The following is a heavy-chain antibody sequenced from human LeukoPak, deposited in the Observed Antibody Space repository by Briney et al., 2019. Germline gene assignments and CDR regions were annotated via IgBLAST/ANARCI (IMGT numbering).Heavy chain of an antibody. Sequence: GGSLRLSCAASGFTLSSYSMDWVRQAPGKGLEWVSYISGSGSTIYCADSVNGRFTISRDNAQNSLYLQMSSLRDEDTAVYYCARGWLTNTFDYWGQGTLVTVSS. CDR2: ISGSGSTI. D-gene: IGHD6-19*01. J-gene: IGHJ4*02. CDR1: GFTLSSYS. V-gene: IGHV3-48*02. CDR3: ARGWLTNTFDY.